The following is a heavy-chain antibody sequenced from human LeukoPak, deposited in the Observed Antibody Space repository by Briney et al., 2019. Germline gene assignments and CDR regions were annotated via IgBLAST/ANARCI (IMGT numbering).Heavy chain of an antibody. CDR2: INTDGSGT. CDR1: GFIFGSYW. CDR3: ARDLDYGGHL. D-gene: IGHD4-23*01. V-gene: IGHV3-74*01. J-gene: IGHJ5*02. Sequence: GRSRRLSCPASGFIFGSYWMHWVSHAPGKGLVWVSHINTDGSGTYYAGSRKDRSTISRDNAKNTLYLQMNSLRAEDTAVYFCARDLDYGGHLWGEGTLVTVSS.